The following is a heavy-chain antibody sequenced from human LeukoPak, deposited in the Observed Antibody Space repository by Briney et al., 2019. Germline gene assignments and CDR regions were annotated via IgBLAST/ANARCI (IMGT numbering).Heavy chain of an antibody. V-gene: IGHV4-30-2*01. J-gene: IGHJ5*02. D-gene: IGHD3-10*01. Sequence: SETLSLTCAVSGGSISSGGYSWSWIRQPPGKGLEWIVYIYHSGSTYYNPSLKSRVTISVDRSKNQFSLKLSSVTAADTAVYYCARDYYGSGSYHWFDPWGQGTLVTVSS. CDR3: ARDYYGSGSYHWFDP. CDR2: IYHSGST. CDR1: GGSISSGGYS.